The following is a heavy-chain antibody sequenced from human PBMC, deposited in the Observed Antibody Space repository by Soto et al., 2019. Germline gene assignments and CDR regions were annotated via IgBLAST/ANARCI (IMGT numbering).Heavy chain of an antibody. CDR2: ISAYNGNT. CDR1: DYTFTDCA. Sequence: QVQLGQSGAEVKKPGASVKVTFKASDYTFTDCAISWVRQAPGQGLEWMGWISAYNGNTNYAQKLQGRVTMTTDTSTSTADMELRSLRSDDTVVYYCARDLPPKDYWGQGTLVTVSS. CDR3: ARDLPPKDY. J-gene: IGHJ4*02. V-gene: IGHV1-18*01.